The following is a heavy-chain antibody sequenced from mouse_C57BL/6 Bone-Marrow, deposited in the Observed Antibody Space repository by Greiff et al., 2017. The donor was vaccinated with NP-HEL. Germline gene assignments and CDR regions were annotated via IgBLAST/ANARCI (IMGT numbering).Heavy chain of an antibody. CDR1: GFTFSDYG. CDR3: ARPLLGRGFYFDY. CDR2: ISSGSSTI. V-gene: IGHV5-17*01. J-gene: IGHJ2*01. D-gene: IGHD4-1*01. Sequence: EVQVVESGGGLVKPGGSLKLSCAASGFTFSDYGMHWVRQAPEKGLEWVAYISSGSSTIYYADTVKGRFTISRDNAKNTLFLQMTSLRSEDTAMYYCARPLLGRGFYFDYWGQGTTLTVSS.